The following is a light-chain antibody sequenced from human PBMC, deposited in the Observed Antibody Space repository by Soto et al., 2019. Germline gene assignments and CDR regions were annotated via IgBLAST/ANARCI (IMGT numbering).Light chain of an antibody. CDR3: CSYADNNDYV. CDR2: EVT. CDR1: SSDVAAYNY. Sequence: VLTQPPSPSGALGEAVTLSLPWTSSDVAAYNYASWYQQHPGNAPKLMIYEVTRRPSGVPDRFSGSKSGNTASLNVSGLQAEDEADYYCCSYADNNDYVFGTGTRSP. V-gene: IGLV2-8*01. J-gene: IGLJ1*01.